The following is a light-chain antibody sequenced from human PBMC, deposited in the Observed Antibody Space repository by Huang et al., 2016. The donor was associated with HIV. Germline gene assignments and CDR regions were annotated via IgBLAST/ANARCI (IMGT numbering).Light chain of an antibody. Sequence: DIQMTQSPSTLSASVGDRVTITCRASQSFTTWLAWYQQKPGKAPKLLIYDVSSLESVVPSRFSGSGSGTEVTLTISSLQPDDFATYYCQQYDGYPWTFGQGTKVEIK. CDR2: DVS. V-gene: IGKV1-5*01. CDR1: QSFTTW. CDR3: QQYDGYPWT. J-gene: IGKJ1*01.